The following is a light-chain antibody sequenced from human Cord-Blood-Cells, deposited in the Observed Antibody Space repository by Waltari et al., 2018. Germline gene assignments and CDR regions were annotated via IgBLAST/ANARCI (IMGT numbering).Light chain of an antibody. V-gene: IGLV2-11*01. CDR1: SSDVGCYNY. CDR2: DVS. Sequence: QSALTQPRSVSGSPAQSVTISCTGTSSDVGCYNYVSWYQQHPGKAPKLMIYDVSKRPSGVPDRFSGSKSGNTASLTISGLQAEDEADYYCCSYAGSYTLVFGGGTKLTVL. CDR3: CSYAGSYTLV. J-gene: IGLJ2*01.